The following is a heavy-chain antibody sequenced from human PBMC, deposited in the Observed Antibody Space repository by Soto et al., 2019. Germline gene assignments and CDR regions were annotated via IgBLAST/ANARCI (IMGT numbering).Heavy chain of an antibody. CDR2: INPNSGGT. CDR3: AGEGAAAVYYCVS. J-gene: IGHJ4*02. D-gene: IGHD6-13*01. CDR1: GYTFTGYY. V-gene: IGHV1-2*04. Sequence: QVQLVQSGADVKKPGASVKVSCKASGYTFTGYYMHWVRQAPGQGLEWMGWINPNSGGTNYAQKCYVWVTMTRDTTNSTAYMEVSRLRSDDSAGYYCAGEGAAAVYYCVSFGQGTLVTVSS.